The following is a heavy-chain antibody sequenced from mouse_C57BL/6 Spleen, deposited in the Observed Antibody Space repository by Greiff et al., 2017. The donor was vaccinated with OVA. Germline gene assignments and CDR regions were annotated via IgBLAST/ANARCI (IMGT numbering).Heavy chain of an antibody. J-gene: IGHJ4*01. CDR2: INPNYGTT. CDR1: GYSFTDYN. CDR3: ARGPRPGGAMDY. Sequence: VQLQQSGPELVKPGASVKISCKASGYSFTDYNMNWVKQSNGKSLEWIGVINPNYGTTSYNQQFKGKATLTVDQSYSTAYLPLNRLTSEDSAVYYCARGPRPGGAMDYWGQGTSVTVSS. V-gene: IGHV1-39*01. D-gene: IGHD6-1*01.